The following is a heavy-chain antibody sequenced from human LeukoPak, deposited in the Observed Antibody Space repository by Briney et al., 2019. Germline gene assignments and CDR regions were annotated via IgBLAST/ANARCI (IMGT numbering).Heavy chain of an antibody. D-gene: IGHD2-2*01. J-gene: IGHJ4*02. CDR2: ITTVGST. CDR3: AKVSVPAAIRSKFDY. V-gene: IGHV3-23*01. CDR1: GITFSNYA. Sequence: WSLRLSCAASGITFSNYAMSWVRQAPGKGLEWVSTITTVGSTYYADSVKGRFTISRDNSKNTLYLQMNSLSSEDTAVYYCAKVSVPAAIRSKFDYWGQGTLVTVSS.